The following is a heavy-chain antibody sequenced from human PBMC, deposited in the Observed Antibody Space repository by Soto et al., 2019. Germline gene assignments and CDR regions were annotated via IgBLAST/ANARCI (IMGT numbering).Heavy chain of an antibody. Sequence: GGSLRLSCAASGFTFSSYSMNWVRQAPGKGLEWVSSISSSSSYIYYADSVKGRFTISRDNAKNSLYLQMNSLRAEDTAVYYCARDFNLDSPAFDYWRQGTLVTVSS. J-gene: IGHJ4*02. D-gene: IGHD3-9*01. CDR3: ARDFNLDSPAFDY. CDR1: GFTFSSYS. V-gene: IGHV3-21*01. CDR2: ISSSSSYI.